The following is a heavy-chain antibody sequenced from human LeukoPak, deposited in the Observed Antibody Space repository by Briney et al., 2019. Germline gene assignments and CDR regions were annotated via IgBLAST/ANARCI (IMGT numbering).Heavy chain of an antibody. CDR3: ARVHLRVTDY. CDR1: GYTFTDYY. CDR2: INADSGGT. Sequence: ASVKVPCKASGYTFTDYYMHWVRQAPGQGLEWMGWINADSGGTKFAQKFQGRVTMTRDTSISTAYMELSGLRSDDTAVYYCARVHLRVTDYWGQGTLVTVSS. V-gene: IGHV1-2*02. J-gene: IGHJ4*02. D-gene: IGHD4-11*01.